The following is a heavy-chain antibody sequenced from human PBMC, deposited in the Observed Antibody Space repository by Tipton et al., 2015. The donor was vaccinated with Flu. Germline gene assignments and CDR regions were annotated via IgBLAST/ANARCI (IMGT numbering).Heavy chain of an antibody. CDR2: LDTRST. J-gene: IGHJ4*02. V-gene: IGHV4-4*07. D-gene: IGHD3-22*01. CDR1: GGSISSYY. Sequence: TLSLTCTVSGGSISSYYWNWIRQVAGRGLGWIGLLDTRSTNYNPSLKSRVTISLETSKNQISLRLNSVTAADTAAYYCARGGRNYFEGGAYFWGQGIPVPVSS. CDR3: ARGGRNYFEGGAYF.